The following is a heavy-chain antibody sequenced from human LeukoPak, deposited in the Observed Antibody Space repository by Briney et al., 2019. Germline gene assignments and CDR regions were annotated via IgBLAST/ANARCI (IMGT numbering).Heavy chain of an antibody. Sequence: ASVKVSCKASGYTFTSYYMHWVRQAPGQGLEWMGIINPSGGSTSYAQKFQGRVTMTRDTSTSTVYMELSSLRSEDTAVYYCARSSTRITGTIYYYYYMDVWGKGTTVTVSS. CDR2: INPSGGST. D-gene: IGHD1-7*01. CDR1: GYTFTSYY. V-gene: IGHV1-46*01. CDR3: ARSSTRITGTIYYYYYMDV. J-gene: IGHJ6*03.